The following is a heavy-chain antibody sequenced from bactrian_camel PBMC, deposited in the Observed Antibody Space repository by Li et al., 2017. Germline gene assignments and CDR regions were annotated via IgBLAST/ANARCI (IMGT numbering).Heavy chain of an antibody. D-gene: IGHD7*01. Sequence: HVQLVESGGALVQPGGSLRLSCAASGSIYSGACVGWLRQAPGKEREGVAAIDSDGIASYADSVKGRFTISQDTAKSSVYLQMNSLKFEDTAVYYCVKDAPQPLVGGACGANDYWGQGTQVTVS. CDR1: GSIYSGAC. V-gene: IGHV3S53*01. J-gene: IGHJ4*01. CDR3: VKDAPQPLVGGACGANDY. CDR2: IDSDGIA.